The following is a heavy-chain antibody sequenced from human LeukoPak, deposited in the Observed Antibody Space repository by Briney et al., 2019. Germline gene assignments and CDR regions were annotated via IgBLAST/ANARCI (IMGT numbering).Heavy chain of an antibody. J-gene: IGHJ4*02. D-gene: IGHD3-9*01. CDR3: ARDRLGVLTGYFDY. CDR2: IIPIFGTA. V-gene: IGHV1-69*13. CDR1: GGTFSSYA. Sequence: SVKVSCKASGGTFSSYAISWVRQAPGQGLEWMGGIIPIFGTANYAQKFQGRVTITADESTSTAYMELCSLRSEDTAVYYCARDRLGVLTGYFDYWGQGTLVTASS.